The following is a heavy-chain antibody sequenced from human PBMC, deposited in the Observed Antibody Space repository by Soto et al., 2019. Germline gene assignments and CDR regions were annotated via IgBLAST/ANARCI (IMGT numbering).Heavy chain of an antibody. V-gene: IGHV1-18*01. CDR2: ISAYNGNT. CDR3: ARRGTPLDY. CDR1: GYTFTNFG. D-gene: IGHD3-16*01. J-gene: IGHJ4*02. Sequence: QVQLVQSGAEVKKPGASVKVSCKTSGYTFTNFGLSWVRQAPGQGLEWMGWISAYNGNTNYAQNFQGRVTMTTDTSTITTYMEMRSLRSDDTDVYYCARRGTPLDYWGQGTLVTVSS.